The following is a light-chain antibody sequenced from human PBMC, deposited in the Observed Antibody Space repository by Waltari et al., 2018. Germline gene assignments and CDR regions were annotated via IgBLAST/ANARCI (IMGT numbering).Light chain of an antibody. CDR3: QQYGSSPGT. CDR2: GAS. CDR1: QSVSSSY. Sequence: EMVLTQSPGTQSLSPGERATLSCRASQSVSSSYLAWYQQKPGQAPRLLIYGASSRATGIPDRFSGSGSGTDFTLTISRLEPEDFAVYYCQQYGSSPGTFGQGTKVELK. J-gene: IGKJ1*01. V-gene: IGKV3-20*01.